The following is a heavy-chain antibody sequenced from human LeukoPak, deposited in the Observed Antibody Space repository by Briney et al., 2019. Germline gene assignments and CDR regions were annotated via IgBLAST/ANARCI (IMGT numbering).Heavy chain of an antibody. CDR2: IHWNVDTT. V-gene: IGHV3-20*04. J-gene: IGHJ4*02. Sequence: GGSLRFSCAASGFNFHDHAMSWFRQAPGKGPEWVSTIHWNVDTTTYADSVKGRFTISRDNAKSSLYLQMSSLRAEDTAFYYCARDRVAMAGRAYFDYWGQGTLVTVSS. CDR1: GFNFHDHA. CDR3: ARDRVAMAGRAYFDY. D-gene: IGHD6-19*01.